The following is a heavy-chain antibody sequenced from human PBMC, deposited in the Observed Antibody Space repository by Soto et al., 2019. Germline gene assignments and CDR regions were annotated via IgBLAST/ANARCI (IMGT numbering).Heavy chain of an antibody. Sequence: QVQLVQSGAEVKKPGSSVKVSCKASGGTFSSYAISWVRQAPGQGLEWMGGIIPIFGTANYAQKFQGRVTITADESTSTAYMERCSLRSEDTAGYYCARCPVGYYYDSSGYDDWGQGTLVTVSS. CDR2: IIPIFGTA. CDR3: ARCPVGYYYDSSGYDD. J-gene: IGHJ4*02. CDR1: GGTFSSYA. D-gene: IGHD3-22*01. V-gene: IGHV1-69*01.